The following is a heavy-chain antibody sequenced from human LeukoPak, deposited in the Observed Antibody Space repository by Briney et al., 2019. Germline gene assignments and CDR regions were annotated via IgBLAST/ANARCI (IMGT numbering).Heavy chain of an antibody. Sequence: SVTVSCKASGGTFSSYAISWVRQAPGQGLEWMGRIIPIFGTANYAQKFQGRVTITTDESTSTAYMELSSLRSEDTAVYYCARDPNYYDSSGFDYWGQGTLVTVSS. J-gene: IGHJ4*02. CDR3: ARDPNYYDSSGFDY. V-gene: IGHV1-69*05. D-gene: IGHD3-22*01. CDR2: IIPIFGTA. CDR1: GGTFSSYA.